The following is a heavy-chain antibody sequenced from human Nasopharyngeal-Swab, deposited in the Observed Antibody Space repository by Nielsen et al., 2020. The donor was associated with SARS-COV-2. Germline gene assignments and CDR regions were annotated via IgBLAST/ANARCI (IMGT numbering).Heavy chain of an antibody. Sequence: GGSLRLTCVASGCAFDAYAMHTIRQASGKGLELVSGITWNSGSIDYADSLKGRFTISRDNAKNSLYLQMNSLRTEDTAFYYCAKDMSFGGWNFDYWGQGTLVTVSS. CDR2: ITWNSGSI. J-gene: IGHJ4*03. CDR3: AKDMSFGGWNFDY. CDR1: GCAFDAYA. V-gene: IGHV3-9*01. D-gene: IGHD6-19*01.